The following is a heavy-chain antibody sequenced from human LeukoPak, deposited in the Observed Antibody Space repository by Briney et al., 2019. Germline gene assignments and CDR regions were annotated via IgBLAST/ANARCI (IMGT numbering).Heavy chain of an antibody. Sequence: SQTLSLTCAISGDSVSSNSAAWNRIRQSPSRGLEWLGRTYYRTKYGSMWYRQYGLSVQGRLTINPDTSMNQVSLQLKSVTPEDTAIYYCVRGGGNFDYWGRGTLVTVSS. J-gene: IGHJ4*02. V-gene: IGHV6-1*01. CDR3: VRGGGNFDY. CDR2: TYYRTKYGSMWYR. CDR1: GDSVSSNSAA.